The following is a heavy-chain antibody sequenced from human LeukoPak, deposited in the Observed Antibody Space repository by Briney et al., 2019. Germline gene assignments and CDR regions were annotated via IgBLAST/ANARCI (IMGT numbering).Heavy chain of an antibody. J-gene: IGHJ4*02. CDR3: ARTPIRGWLRLPHFDY. CDR2: IYYSGST. V-gene: IGHV4-59*06. Sequence: SETLSLTCTVSGGSISSYYWSWIRQPPGKGLEWIGYIYYSGSTYYNPSLKSRVTISVDTSKNQFSLKLSSVTAADTAVYYCARTPIRGWLRLPHFDYWGQGTLVTVSS. CDR1: GGSISSYY. D-gene: IGHD5-12*01.